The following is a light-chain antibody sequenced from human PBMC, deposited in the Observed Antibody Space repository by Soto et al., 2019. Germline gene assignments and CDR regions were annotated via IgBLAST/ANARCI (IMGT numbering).Light chain of an antibody. CDR2: GAS. V-gene: IGKV3-20*01. Sequence: EVVLTQSPGTLSLSPGERATLSCRAVQSVSSYLAWYQQKPGQAPRLLIYGASNRATGIPDRFSGSGSGTDFTLTISRLEPEDFAVYYCQQYGSSGTFGQGTKVDIK. J-gene: IGKJ1*01. CDR1: QSVSSY. CDR3: QQYGSSGT.